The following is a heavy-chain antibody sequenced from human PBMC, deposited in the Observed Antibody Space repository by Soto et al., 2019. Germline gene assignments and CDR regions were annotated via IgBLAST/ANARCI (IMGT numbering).Heavy chain of an antibody. D-gene: IGHD3-22*01. CDR2: INPSGGST. Sequence: ASVKVSCKTSGYTFTSYYMHWVRQAPGQGLEWMGIINPSGGSTSYAQKFQGRVTMTRDTSTSTVYMELSSLRSEDTAVYYCAREFYYYDSSGYYYANYFDYWGQGTLVTVSS. CDR1: GYTFTSYY. J-gene: IGHJ4*02. V-gene: IGHV1-46*01. CDR3: AREFYYYDSSGYYYANYFDY.